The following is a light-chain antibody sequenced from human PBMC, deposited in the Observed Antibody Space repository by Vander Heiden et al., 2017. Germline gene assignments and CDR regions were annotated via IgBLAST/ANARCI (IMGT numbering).Light chain of an antibody. J-gene: IGKJ2*01. Sequence: DIQMTQSPSSLSASVGDRVTITCRASQSISSYLNWYQQKPGKAPKLLIYAASSLQSGVPSRFSGSGSGTDFTLTISSLHPEDFATYYCQQIYSTPPYTFGQGTKLGIK. V-gene: IGKV1-39*01. CDR2: AAS. CDR1: QSISSY. CDR3: QQIYSTPPYT.